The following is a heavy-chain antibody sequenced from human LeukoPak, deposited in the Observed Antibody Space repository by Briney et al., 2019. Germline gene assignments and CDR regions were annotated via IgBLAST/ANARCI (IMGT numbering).Heavy chain of an antibody. Sequence: ASVKVSCKVSRYSLTELSMHWVRQAPGKGLEWMGGFDPEDSETIYAQKFQGRVTMTEDTSTDTAYMELSRLRSEDTAVYYCATISFRRVPLDMEVGWFDPWGQGTLVTVSS. CDR3: ATISFRRVPLDMEVGWFDP. CDR2: FDPEDSET. CDR1: RYSLTELS. J-gene: IGHJ5*02. D-gene: IGHD2/OR15-2a*01. V-gene: IGHV1-24*01.